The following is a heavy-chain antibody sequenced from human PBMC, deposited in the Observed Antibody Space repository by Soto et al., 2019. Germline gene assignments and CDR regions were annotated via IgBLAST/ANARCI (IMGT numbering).Heavy chain of an antibody. V-gene: IGHV3-30-3*01. Sequence: QVQLVESGGGVVQPGSSLRLSCAASGFTFSTYAMHWVRQAPGKGLEWVAVISYDGDNKYYIDSVQGRITISRDNSRSTLDLQMNSLRAEDTAVYYCAREMTAPSDHYYGLDVWGPGTTVTVSS. CDR1: GFTFSTYA. D-gene: IGHD5-18*01. CDR3: AREMTAPSDHYYGLDV. CDR2: ISYDGDNK. J-gene: IGHJ6*02.